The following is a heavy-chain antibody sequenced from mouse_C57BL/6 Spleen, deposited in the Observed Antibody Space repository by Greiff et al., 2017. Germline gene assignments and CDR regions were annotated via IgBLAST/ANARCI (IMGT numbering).Heavy chain of an antibody. CDR2: IYPGSGST. CDR1: GYTFTSYW. D-gene: IGHD2-5*01. CDR3: ARDYSNHVRAY. Sequence: QVHVKQPGAELVKPGASVKMSCKASGYTFTSYWITWVKQRPGQGLEWIGDIYPGSGSTNYNEKFKSKATLTVDTSSSTAYMQLSSLTSEDSAVYYCARDYSNHVRAYWGQGTLVTVSA. J-gene: IGHJ3*01. V-gene: IGHV1-55*01.